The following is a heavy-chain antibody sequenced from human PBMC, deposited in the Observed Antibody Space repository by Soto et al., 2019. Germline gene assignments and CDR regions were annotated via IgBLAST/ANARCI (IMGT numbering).Heavy chain of an antibody. CDR2: ISAGGDT. Sequence: GGSLRLSCAASGFTFSSFAMNWVRQAPGKGLVWVSAISAGGDTYYADSVKGRFTISRDNSRNTLYLQMSSLRAEDTAVYYCAKELEFFGTIDYWGQGTLVTVSS. V-gene: IGHV3-23*01. D-gene: IGHD3-3*01. J-gene: IGHJ4*02. CDR1: GFTFSSFA. CDR3: AKELEFFGTIDY.